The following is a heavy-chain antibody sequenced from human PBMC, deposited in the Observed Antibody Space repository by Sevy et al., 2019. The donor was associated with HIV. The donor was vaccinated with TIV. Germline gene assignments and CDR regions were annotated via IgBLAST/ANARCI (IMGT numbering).Heavy chain of an antibody. V-gene: IGHV3-73*01. D-gene: IGHD2-2*01. J-gene: IGHJ6*03. CDR3: TRHIPVVPAASDIYYYYYYYMDV. CDR2: IRSKANSYAT. Sequence: GGSLRLSCAASGFTVSSNYMSWVRQASGKGLEWVGRIRSKANSYATAYAASVKGRFTISRDDSKNTAYLQMNSLKTEDTAVYYCTRHIPVVPAASDIYYYYYYYMDVWGKGTTVTVSS. CDR1: GFTVSSNY.